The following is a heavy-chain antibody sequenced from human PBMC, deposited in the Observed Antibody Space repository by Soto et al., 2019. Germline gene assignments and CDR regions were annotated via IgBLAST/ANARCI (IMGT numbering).Heavy chain of an antibody. Sequence: SETLSLTCTVSGGAISSSSWSWIRHPPGRGLEWIGYIYNNGRTDYNPSLKSRVPISVDTSKNHFSLKLSSVTPADTAVYYCARVRFCTRTSCYHYFDFWGQGTLVTVSS. D-gene: IGHD2-2*01. V-gene: IGHV4-59*01. CDR2: IYNNGRT. J-gene: IGHJ4*02. CDR3: ARVRFCTRTSCYHYFDF. CDR1: GGAISSSS.